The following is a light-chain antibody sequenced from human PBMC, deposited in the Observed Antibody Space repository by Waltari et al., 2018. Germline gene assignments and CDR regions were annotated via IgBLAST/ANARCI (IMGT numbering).Light chain of an antibody. V-gene: IGLV1-40*01. CDR2: GKN. Sequence: QSVLTQPPSVSGAPGQRVTIPCPGSSSNIGADYDLHWYQHLPGTAPKLLIYGKNNQPSRVPDRFSYSKSGIAASVVITGRQTEDEADYYCQSYDGSLGASAIFDGVTKVTVL. CDR1: SSNIGADYD. J-gene: IGLJ2*01. CDR3: QSYDGSLGASAI.